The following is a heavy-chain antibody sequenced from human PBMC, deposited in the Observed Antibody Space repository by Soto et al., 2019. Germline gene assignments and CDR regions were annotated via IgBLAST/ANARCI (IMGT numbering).Heavy chain of an antibody. Sequence: QVQLQESGPGLVKPSETLSLTCTVSGGSISGGVHSWSWIRQPPGKGLEWIGHIFDSGSTYYNPSLKSRLTILVDTSKNLFSLWLRFVTAADTAVYYCARDIMPLTNHWYFDLWGRGTLVTVSS. CDR1: GGSISGGVHS. CDR2: IFDSGST. CDR3: ARDIMPLTNHWYFDL. J-gene: IGHJ2*01. V-gene: IGHV4-30-4*01. D-gene: IGHD2-8*01.